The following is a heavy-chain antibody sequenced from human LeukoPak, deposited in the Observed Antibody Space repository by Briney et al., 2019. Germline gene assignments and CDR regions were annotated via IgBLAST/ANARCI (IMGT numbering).Heavy chain of an antibody. D-gene: IGHD2-15*01. CDR2: INHSGST. V-gene: IGHV4-34*01. CDR1: GGSFSGHY. CDR3: ARGGCSGGSCYEDAFDI. J-gene: IGHJ3*02. Sequence: SETLSLTCAVYGGSFSGHYWSWIRQPPGKGLEWIGEINHSGSTNYNPSLKSRVTISVDTSKNQFSLKLSSVTAADTAVYYCARGGCSGGSCYEDAFDIWGQGTMVTVSS.